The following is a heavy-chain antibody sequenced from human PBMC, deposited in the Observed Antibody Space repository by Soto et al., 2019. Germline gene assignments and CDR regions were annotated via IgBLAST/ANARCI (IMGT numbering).Heavy chain of an antibody. J-gene: IGHJ5*02. Sequence: VASVKVSCKASGGTFSSYAISWVRQAPGQGLEWMGGIIPIFGTANYAQKFQGRVTITADESTSTAYMELSSLRSEDTAVYYCAAYSSSWSGWFDPWGQGTLVTVSS. D-gene: IGHD6-13*01. V-gene: IGHV1-69*13. CDR1: GGTFSSYA. CDR2: IIPIFGTA. CDR3: AAYSSSWSGWFDP.